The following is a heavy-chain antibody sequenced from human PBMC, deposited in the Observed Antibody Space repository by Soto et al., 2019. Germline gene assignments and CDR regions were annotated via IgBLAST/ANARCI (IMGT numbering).Heavy chain of an antibody. Sequence: LTCTVSRGSISTYYWSWIRQPPGKGLECIGYIYYNGNTNYNPSLKSRVTISVDTSKNQFTLNLTSVTAADTAVYYCARHATRYVISGPVDSFDFWGTGIIRTVSS. J-gene: IGHJ3*01. V-gene: IGHV4-59*08. D-gene: IGHD3-22*01. CDR2: IYYNGNT. CDR3: ARHATRYVISGPVDSFDF. CDR1: RGSISTYY.